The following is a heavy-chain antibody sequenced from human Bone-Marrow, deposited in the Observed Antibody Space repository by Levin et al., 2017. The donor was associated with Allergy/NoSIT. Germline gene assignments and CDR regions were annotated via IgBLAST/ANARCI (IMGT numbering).Heavy chain of an antibody. CDR3: AKAATGGYPQQAYDI. V-gene: IGHV3-23*01. Sequence: GGSLRLSCVASGFTFGAYGMTWVRQASGKGLEWVAGMTGSGTTTYYADSAKGRFTISRDNSKNTLFLQMNGLRVEDTAVYFCAKAATGGYPQQAYDIWGRGTKVTVSS. J-gene: IGHJ3*02. CDR2: MTGSGTTT. CDR1: GFTFGAYG. D-gene: IGHD6-13*01.